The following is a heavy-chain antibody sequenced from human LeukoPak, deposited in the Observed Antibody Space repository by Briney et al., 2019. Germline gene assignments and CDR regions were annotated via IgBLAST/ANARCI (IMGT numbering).Heavy chain of an antibody. J-gene: IGHJ4*02. CDR3: ARASGPFDF. Sequence: DSVKDRFTISRDNSENTLYLHMNSLIPGDTGVYYCARASGPFDFWGQGTLLTVSS. D-gene: IGHD3-10*01. V-gene: IGHV3-30*07.